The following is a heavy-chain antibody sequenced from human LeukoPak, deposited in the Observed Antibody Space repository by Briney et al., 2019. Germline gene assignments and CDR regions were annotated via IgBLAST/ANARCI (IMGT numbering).Heavy chain of an antibody. CDR2: MNPNSGNT. V-gene: IGHV1-8*01. CDR3: ARAVTRRFDP. CDR1: GYTFTGYD. J-gene: IGHJ5*02. Sequence: ASVKVSCKASGYTFTGYDINWVRQATGQGLEWMGWMNPNSGNTGYAQKFQGRVTMTRDMSTSTVYMELSSLRSEDTAVYYCARAVTRRFDPWGQGTLVTVSS.